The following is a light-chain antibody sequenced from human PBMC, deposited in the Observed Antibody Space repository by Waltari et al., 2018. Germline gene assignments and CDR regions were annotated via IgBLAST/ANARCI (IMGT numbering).Light chain of an antibody. J-gene: IGKJ1*01. CDR1: QSLLYTSNNKNY. Sequence: DVVLTQSPDSLAVSLGGRATINCTSSQSLLYTSNNKNYLAWYQQKPGQPPRILIYWASIRESGVAVRFSRSASGTEFTLTISGLQAEDVASYFCRQNLHTPRTFGQGTKVEIK. CDR2: WAS. V-gene: IGKV4-1*01. CDR3: RQNLHTPRT.